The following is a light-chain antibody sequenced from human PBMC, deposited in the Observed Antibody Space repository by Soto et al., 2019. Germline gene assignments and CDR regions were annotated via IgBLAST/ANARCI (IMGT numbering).Light chain of an antibody. V-gene: IGKV1-5*01. Sequence: DLKMTQYPSTLSAYVGDRVIITCRARQSISIWLAWFQQKPGKAPKLLMYDASTLESVVPPRFSGSRSGTEFTLSISSLQPVDRGTYDCQQYHSFFSGKFGQGTKVDIK. CDR3: QQYHSFFSGK. CDR2: DAS. J-gene: IGKJ1*01. CDR1: QSISIW.